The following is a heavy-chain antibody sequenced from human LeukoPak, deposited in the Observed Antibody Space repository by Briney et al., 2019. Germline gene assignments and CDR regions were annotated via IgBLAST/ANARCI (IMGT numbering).Heavy chain of an antibody. V-gene: IGHV4-34*01. CDR1: GGSFSNYY. Sequence: SETLSPTCDVYGGSFSNYYWSWTRQSPEKGLEWIAEINHSGSINYNPSLKSRVTISLDTSKNRFSLKLSSVTAADTAVYYCARAGAPEFRLWYGYWGQGTLVTVSS. D-gene: IGHD1-14*01. J-gene: IGHJ4*02. CDR3: ARAGAPEFRLWYGY. CDR2: INHSGSI.